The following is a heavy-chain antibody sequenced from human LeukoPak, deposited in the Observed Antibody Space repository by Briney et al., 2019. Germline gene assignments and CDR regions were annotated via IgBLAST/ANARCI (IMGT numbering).Heavy chain of an antibody. V-gene: IGHV3-23*01. Sequence: GGSLRLSCAASGFTFSSHALSWVRQAPGKGLEWVSSLSGSGYNTYYADSVKGRFTISRDNSKNTVYLQMNSLRAEDTAVYYCAKGTVTTRGYFDYWGQGTLVTVSS. CDR3: AKGTVTTRGYFDY. J-gene: IGHJ4*02. CDR2: LSGSGYNT. CDR1: GFTFSSHA. D-gene: IGHD4-17*01.